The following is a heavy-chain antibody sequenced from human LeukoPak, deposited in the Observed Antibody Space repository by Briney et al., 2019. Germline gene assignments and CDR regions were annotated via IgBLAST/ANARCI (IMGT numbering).Heavy chain of an antibody. CDR2: IYYSGTT. CDR1: GGSISSGDYY. CDR3: ARHASGWHTD. D-gene: IGHD6-19*01. V-gene: IGHV4-39*01. J-gene: IGHJ1*01. Sequence: SETLSLTCAVSGGSISSGDYYWAWIRQLPGKGQQWVGSIYYSGTTYYNPFLKSRLTISRDTSKNQFSLNLNSVTTADTAVYYCARHASGWHTDWGQGTLVTVSS.